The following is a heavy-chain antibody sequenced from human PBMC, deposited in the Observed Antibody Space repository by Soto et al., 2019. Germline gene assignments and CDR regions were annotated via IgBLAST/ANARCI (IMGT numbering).Heavy chain of an antibody. CDR3: ATHQGYYGSGSYCFDY. Sequence: SETLSLTCTVSGGSISSSSYYRGWIRQPPGKGLEWIGSIYYSGSTYYNPSLKSRVTISVDTSKNQFSLKLSSMTAADAAVYYCATHQGYYGSGSYCFDYWGLGTQVTVSS. CDR1: GGSISSSSYY. CDR2: IYYSGST. D-gene: IGHD3-10*01. J-gene: IGHJ4*02. V-gene: IGHV4-39*01.